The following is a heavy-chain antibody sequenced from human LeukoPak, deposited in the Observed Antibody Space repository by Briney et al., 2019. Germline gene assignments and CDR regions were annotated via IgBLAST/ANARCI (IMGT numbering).Heavy chain of an antibody. CDR1: GGSISSYY. D-gene: IGHD4-17*01. J-gene: IGHJ4*02. V-gene: IGHV4-4*07. CDR2: IYASGNT. Sequence: SETLSLTCTVSGGSISSYYWSWIRRPARKGLEWIGRIYASGNTNYNPSLKSRVTMSVDTSKNLFALKLSSVTAADTAVYYCARLRHPNGDDDYWGQGTLVTVSS. CDR3: ARLRHPNGDDDY.